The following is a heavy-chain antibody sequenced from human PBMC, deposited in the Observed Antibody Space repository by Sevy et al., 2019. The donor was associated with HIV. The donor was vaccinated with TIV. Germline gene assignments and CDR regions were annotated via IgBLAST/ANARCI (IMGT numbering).Heavy chain of an antibody. J-gene: IGHJ1*01. CDR3: ARAGFWSGYYSAEYFQH. V-gene: IGHV3-30-3*01. CDR2: ISHVGIRK. CDR1: GFTFSDYA. D-gene: IGHD3-3*01. Sequence: GGSLRLSCAASGFTFSDYAMHWVRQAPGKGLEWVAVISHVGIRKYYVDSVMGRFTISRDNAKNSLYLQMNSLRAEDTAVYYCARAGFWSGYYSAEYFQHWGQGTLVTVSS.